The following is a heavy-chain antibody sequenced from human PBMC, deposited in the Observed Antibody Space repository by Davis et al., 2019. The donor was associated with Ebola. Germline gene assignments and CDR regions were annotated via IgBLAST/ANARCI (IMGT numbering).Heavy chain of an antibody. J-gene: IGHJ4*02. D-gene: IGHD2-2*01. CDR3: ARDIDSTSCLYD. CDR2: INPSDGST. Sequence: ASVKVSCKASGYTFTSYYMHWVRQAPGQGLEWMGIINPSDGSTSYAQKFQGRVTMTRDTSTSTVYMELSGLRSDDTAVYYCARDIDSTSCLYDWGQGTLVTVSS. V-gene: IGHV1-46*01. CDR1: GYTFTSYY.